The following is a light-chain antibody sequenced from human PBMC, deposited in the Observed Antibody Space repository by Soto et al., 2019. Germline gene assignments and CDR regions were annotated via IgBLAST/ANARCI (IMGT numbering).Light chain of an antibody. CDR1: KSVSSSY. CDR2: DGF. J-gene: IGKJ5*01. V-gene: IGKV3D-20*01. Sequence: VVTKAAGTLSLSPGERATLSCRASKSVSSSYLVWYQQKPALAPRLLIYDGFLRATGIPDRFSGSGSGTDFTLTISSLEPEDFAVYCCQQYGNYPITFAQGTRLDIK. CDR3: QQYGNYPIT.